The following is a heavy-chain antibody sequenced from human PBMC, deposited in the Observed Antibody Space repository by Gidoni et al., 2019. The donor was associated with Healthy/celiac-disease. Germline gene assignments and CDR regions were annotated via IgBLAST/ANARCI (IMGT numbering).Heavy chain of an antibody. J-gene: IGHJ4*02. CDR3: ARDGGSSGRGYFDY. CDR1: GFTFSSYG. CDR2: IWYDGSNK. Sequence: QVQLVESGGGVVQPGRSLSLSCAASGFTFSSYGMHWVRQAPGKGLEWVAVIWYDGSNKYYADSVKGRFTIARDNSKNTLYLQMNSLRAEDTAVYYCARDGGSSGRGYFDYWGQGTLVTVSS. D-gene: IGHD6-6*01. V-gene: IGHV3-33*01.